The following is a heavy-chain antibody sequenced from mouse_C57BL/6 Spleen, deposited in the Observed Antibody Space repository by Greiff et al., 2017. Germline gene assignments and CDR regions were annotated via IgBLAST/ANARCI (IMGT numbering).Heavy chain of an antibody. D-gene: IGHD1-1*01. Sequence: QVHVKQSGPELVKPGASVKISCKASGYAFSSSWMNWVKQRPGKGLEWIGRIYPGDGDTNYNGKFKGKATLTADKSSSTAYMQLRSLTSEDSAVYFCATPTVGYFDVWGTGTTVTVSS. CDR2: IYPGDGDT. CDR3: ATPTVGYFDV. CDR1: GYAFSSSW. V-gene: IGHV1-82*01. J-gene: IGHJ1*03.